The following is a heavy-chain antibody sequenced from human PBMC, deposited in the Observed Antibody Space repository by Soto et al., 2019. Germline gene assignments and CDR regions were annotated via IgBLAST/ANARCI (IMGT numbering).Heavy chain of an antibody. Sequence: QVQLVESGGGVVQPGRSLRLSCAASGFTFSSYAMHWVRQAPGKGLEWVAVISYDGSNKYYADSVKGRFTISRDNSKNPLYLQMNSLRAEDTAVYYCARDGPEPYSSSWRVTDAFDIWGQGTMVTVSS. CDR2: ISYDGSNK. V-gene: IGHV3-30*14. CDR3: ARDGPEPYSSSWRVTDAFDI. D-gene: IGHD6-13*01. CDR1: GFTFSSYA. J-gene: IGHJ3*02.